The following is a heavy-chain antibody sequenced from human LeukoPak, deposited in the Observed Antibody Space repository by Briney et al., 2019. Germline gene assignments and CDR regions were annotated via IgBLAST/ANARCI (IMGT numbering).Heavy chain of an antibody. D-gene: IGHD3-22*01. J-gene: IGHJ4*02. V-gene: IGHV1-2*02. CDR1: GYTSTGYY. CDR3: AREGYYDSSGYGVGDY. CDR2: INPNSGGT. Sequence: ASVKVSCKASGYTSTGYYMHWVRQAPGQGLEWMGWINPNSGGTNYAQKFQGRVTMTRDTSISTAYMELSRLRSDDTAVYYCAREGYYDSSGYGVGDYWGQGTLVTVSS.